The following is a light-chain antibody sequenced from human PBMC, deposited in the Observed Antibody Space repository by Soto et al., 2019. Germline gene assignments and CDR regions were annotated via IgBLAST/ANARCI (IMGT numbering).Light chain of an antibody. Sequence: EIVVTQSPATLSLSTGERATLSCRASQSISNTLAWYQQTPGQAPRLLIYGASRRATGFPARFSGSGSGTDFTLTISSLQSEDFAVYYCQQYNNWPPIPFGQGTRLEIK. J-gene: IGKJ5*01. CDR1: QSISNT. V-gene: IGKV3-15*01. CDR3: QQYNNWPPIP. CDR2: GAS.